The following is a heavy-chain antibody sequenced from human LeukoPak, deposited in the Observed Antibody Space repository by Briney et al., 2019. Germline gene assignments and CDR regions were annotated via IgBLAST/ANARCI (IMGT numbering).Heavy chain of an antibody. CDR3: ARVRPIKNGYSPFDY. Sequence: GGSLRLSCAAFDFSFSDSTMSWVRQAAGKGLEWVANIKEDGSDKYYVDSLMGRFTISRDNAKNSLYLQMNSLRAEDTAVYYCARVRPIKNGYSPFDYWGQGTLVTVSS. CDR2: IKEDGSDK. D-gene: IGHD5-18*01. CDR1: DFSFSDST. J-gene: IGHJ4*02. V-gene: IGHV3-7*01.